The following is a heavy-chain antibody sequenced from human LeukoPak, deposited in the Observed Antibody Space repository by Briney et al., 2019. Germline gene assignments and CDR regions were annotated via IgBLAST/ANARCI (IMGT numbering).Heavy chain of an antibody. CDR1: GFTFSSYA. CDR2: ISGSGGST. D-gene: IGHD1-26*01. V-gene: IGHV3-23*01. Sequence: GGSLRLSCAASGFTFSSYAMSWVRQAPGKGLEWVSAISGSGGSTYYADSVKGRFTISRDNSKNTLYLQMNSLRAEDTAVYYCTQWGLGATIWGYWGQGTPVTVSS. CDR3: TQWGLGATIWGY. J-gene: IGHJ4*02.